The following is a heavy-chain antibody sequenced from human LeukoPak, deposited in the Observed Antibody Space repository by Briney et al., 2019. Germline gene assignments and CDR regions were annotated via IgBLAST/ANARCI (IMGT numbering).Heavy chain of an antibody. CDR1: GGSISSGGYY. CDR3: ARLSSTTVFDY. J-gene: IGHJ4*02. V-gene: IGHV4-31*03. Sequence: SETLSLTCTVSGGSISSGGYYWSWIRQHPGKGLEWIGYIYYSWSTYYNPSLKSRVTISVDTSKNQFSLKLSSVTAADTAVYYCARLSSTTVFDYWGEGNLVTASS. CDR2: IYYSWST. D-gene: IGHD4-11*01.